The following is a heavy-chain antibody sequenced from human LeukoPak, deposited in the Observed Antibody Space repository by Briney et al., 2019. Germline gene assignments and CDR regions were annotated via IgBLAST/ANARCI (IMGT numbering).Heavy chain of an antibody. CDR2: LYYSGSS. Sequence: SETLSLTCNVSGYSISSGSYWGWIGQSPGKGLEWIGNLYYSGSSYYNPSLKSRVTISVDTSKNQFSLKLSSVTAADTAVYYCARDRDLVRNFDYWGQGTLVTVFS. J-gene: IGHJ4*02. CDR3: ARDRDLVRNFDY. V-gene: IGHV4-38-2*02. CDR1: GYSISSGSY. D-gene: IGHD3-9*01.